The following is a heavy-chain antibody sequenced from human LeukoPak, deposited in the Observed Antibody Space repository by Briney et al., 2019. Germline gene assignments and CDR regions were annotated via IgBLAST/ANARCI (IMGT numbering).Heavy chain of an antibody. J-gene: IGHJ6*03. D-gene: IGHD3-3*01. CDR2: IYHSGRT. CDR1: GYSISSGYY. CDR3: ARNSIDFWSGYFYYMDV. Sequence: SETLSLTCTVSGYSISSGYYWGWIRQPPGKGLEWVARIYHSGRTYYNPSLKSRVTISVDTSKNQLSLKLSSVTAADTAVYYCARNSIDFWSGYFYYMDVWGKGTTVTVSS. V-gene: IGHV4-38-2*02.